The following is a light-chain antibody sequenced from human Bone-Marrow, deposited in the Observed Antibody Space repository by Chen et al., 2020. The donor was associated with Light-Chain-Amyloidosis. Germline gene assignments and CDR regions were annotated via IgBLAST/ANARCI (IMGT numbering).Light chain of an antibody. CDR1: PNVGSS. V-gene: IGKV3D-15*01. Sequence: EVVMMQSPATLSLSPGERATLSCRASPNVGSSLAWYQQKPGQAPRLLIHGASTRAPDIPARFSGSGSGTEFIFSISGLQSEDFAVYYCHQYNNWPYTFGQGTKLEIK. CDR3: HQYNNWPYT. J-gene: IGKJ2*01. CDR2: GAS.